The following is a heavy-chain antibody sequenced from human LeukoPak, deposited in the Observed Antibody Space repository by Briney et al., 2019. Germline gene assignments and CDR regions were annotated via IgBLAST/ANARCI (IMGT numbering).Heavy chain of an antibody. Sequence: LETLSLTCIVSGGSISSYYWSWIRQPPGKGLEWIGYIHYSGSTNYNPSLKSRVTISVDTSKNQFSLKLSSVTAADTAVYYCARDTPAYYYDSSGYISFDYWGQGTLVTVSS. D-gene: IGHD3-22*01. J-gene: IGHJ4*02. V-gene: IGHV4-59*12. CDR2: IHYSGST. CDR3: ARDTPAYYYDSSGYISFDY. CDR1: GGSISSYY.